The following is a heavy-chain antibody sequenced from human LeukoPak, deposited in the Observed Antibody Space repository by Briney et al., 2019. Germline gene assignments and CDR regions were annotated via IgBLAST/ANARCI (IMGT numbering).Heavy chain of an antibody. Sequence: SETLSLTCTVSGGSTNNYYWTWIRQPPGKGLEWIGNIYNSGNTNYNPSLKSRVTISIDTSKIQFSLKLSSVTAADTAVYYCAREWVYCGGDCYLRYFDLWGRGTLVTVSS. V-gene: IGHV4-4*08. D-gene: IGHD2-21*02. CDR3: AREWVYCGGDCYLRYFDL. J-gene: IGHJ2*01. CDR1: GGSTNNYY. CDR2: IYNSGNT.